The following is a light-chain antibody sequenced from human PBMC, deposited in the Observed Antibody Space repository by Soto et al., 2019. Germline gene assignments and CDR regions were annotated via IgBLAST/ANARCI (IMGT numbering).Light chain of an antibody. CDR3: QQRSNAWT. CDR2: DAS. CDR1: QSVSSNY. Sequence: EIVLTQSPVTLSLSPGERATFSCRASQSVSSNYLAWYQQKPGQAPRLLIYDASNRATGIPARFSGSGSGTDFTLTISSLEPEDFAVYYCQQRSNAWTFGQGTKVDI. J-gene: IGKJ1*01. V-gene: IGKV3D-20*02.